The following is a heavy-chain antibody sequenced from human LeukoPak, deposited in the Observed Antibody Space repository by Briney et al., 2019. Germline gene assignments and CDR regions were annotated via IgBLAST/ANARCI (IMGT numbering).Heavy chain of an antibody. CDR1: GYSFTNYY. D-gene: IGHD3-10*02. Sequence: ASVKVSCKASGYSFTNYYINCVRQAHGQGLEWMGWLNPNNGNTAYAQNFQGRVTMTSDTSIGTAYMELSSLRSEDTAIYFCASSVVPPKAYDLWGQGTMVTISS. CDR3: ASSVVPPKAYDL. J-gene: IGHJ3*01. V-gene: IGHV1-8*01. CDR2: LNPNNGNT.